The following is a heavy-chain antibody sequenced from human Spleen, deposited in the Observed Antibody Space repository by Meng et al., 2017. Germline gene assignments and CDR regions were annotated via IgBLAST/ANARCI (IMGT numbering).Heavy chain of an antibody. CDR2: IKLDGSET. V-gene: IGHV3-7*01. D-gene: IGHD4-17*01. CDR1: GFTFSSYW. CDR3: ATTTVTTLDP. Sequence: GESLKISCAGSGFTFSSYWMTWVRQAPGKGLEWVANIKLDGSETYYMDSVKGRFTISRDNSQKSLFLQMNSLRVEDTAVYYCATTTVTTLDPWGQGTLVTVSS. J-gene: IGHJ5*02.